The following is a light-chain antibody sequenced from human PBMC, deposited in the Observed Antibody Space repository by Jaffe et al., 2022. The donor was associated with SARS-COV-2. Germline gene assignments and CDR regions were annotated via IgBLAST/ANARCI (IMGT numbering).Light chain of an antibody. CDR1: TGAVASGHS. CDR3: LLSYSGVVV. J-gene: IGLJ2*01. V-gene: IGLV7-46*01. Sequence: QAVVTQEPSLTVSPGGTVTLTCGSSTGAVASGHSPYWFQQRPGQAPKTLIYNTSNKQSWTPARFSGSLLGGKAALTLSGAQPEDEADYYCLLSYSGVVVFGGGTKLTVL. CDR2: NTS.